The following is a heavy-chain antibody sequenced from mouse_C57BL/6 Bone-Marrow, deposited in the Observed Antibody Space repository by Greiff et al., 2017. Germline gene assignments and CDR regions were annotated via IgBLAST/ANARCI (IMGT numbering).Heavy chain of an antibody. Sequence: QVQLQQPGAELVRPGSSVKLSCKASGYTFTSYWMDWVKQRPGQGLEWIGNIYPSDSETHYNQKFKDKATLTVDKSSSTAYMQLSSLTSEVSAVYYGAWSGYCGRRWYFDVWGTGTTVTVSS. CDR1: GYTFTSYW. V-gene: IGHV1-61*01. D-gene: IGHD1-1*01. CDR3: AWSGYCGRRWYFDV. J-gene: IGHJ1*03. CDR2: IYPSDSET.